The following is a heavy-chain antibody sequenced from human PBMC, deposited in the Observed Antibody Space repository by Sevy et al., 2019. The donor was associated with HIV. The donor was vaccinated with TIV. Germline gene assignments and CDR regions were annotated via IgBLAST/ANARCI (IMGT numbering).Heavy chain of an antibody. D-gene: IGHD2-15*01. V-gene: IGHV3-30*04. Sequence: GGSLRLSCAASGFSLSDHAVSWVRQTPGKGLEWLAVISYNGRNQYYADYVKGRFTISKDDLKNTLYLHLNSLRAEDTAVYYCARFVGYCSGGRCSIIDFWGQGTLVTVSS. J-gene: IGHJ4*02. CDR3: ARFVGYCSGGRCSIIDF. CDR1: GFSLSDHA. CDR2: ISYNGRNQ.